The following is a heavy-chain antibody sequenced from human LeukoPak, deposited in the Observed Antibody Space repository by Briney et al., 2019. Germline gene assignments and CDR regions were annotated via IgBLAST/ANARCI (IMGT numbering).Heavy chain of an antibody. CDR2: ISSSGSTI. J-gene: IGHJ6*02. CDR3: ARELWFGESPSTDV. CDR1: GFTFSSYE. Sequence: GGSLRLSCAASGFTFSSYEMNWVRQAPGKGLEWVSYISSSGSTIYYADSVKGRFTISRDNAKNSLYLQMNSLRAEDTAVYYCARELWFGESPSTDVWGQGTTVTVSS. V-gene: IGHV3-48*03. D-gene: IGHD3-10*01.